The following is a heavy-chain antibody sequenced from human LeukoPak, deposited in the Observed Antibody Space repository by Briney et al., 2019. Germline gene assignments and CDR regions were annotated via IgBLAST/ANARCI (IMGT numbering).Heavy chain of an antibody. CDR3: ARQRITMVRGVIGREYNWFDP. D-gene: IGHD3-10*01. Sequence: PSETLSLTCAVYGGSFSGYYWSWIRRPPGKGLEWIGEINHSGSTNYNPSLKSRVTISVDTSKNQFSLKLSSVTAADTAVYYCARQRITMVRGVIGREYNWFDPWGQGTLVTVSS. V-gene: IGHV4-34*01. J-gene: IGHJ5*02. CDR2: INHSGST. CDR1: GGSFSGYY.